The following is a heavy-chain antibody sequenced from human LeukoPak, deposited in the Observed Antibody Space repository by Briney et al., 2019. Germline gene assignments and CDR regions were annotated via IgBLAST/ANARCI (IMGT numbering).Heavy chain of an antibody. D-gene: IGHD3-9*01. CDR1: GFTFSNAW. J-gene: IGHJ5*02. V-gene: IGHV3-15*01. CDR2: IKSKTDGGTT. CDR3: TTNTQVWPWDILTGYYGRS. Sequence: PGGSLRLSCAASGFTFSNAWMSWVRQAPGKGLEWVGRIKSKTDGGTTDYAAPVKGRFTISRDDSKNTLYLQMNSLKTEDTAVYYCTTNTQVWPWDILTGYYGRSWGQGTLVTVSS.